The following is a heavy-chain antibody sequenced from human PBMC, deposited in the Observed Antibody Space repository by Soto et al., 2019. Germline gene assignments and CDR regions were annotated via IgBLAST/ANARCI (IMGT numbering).Heavy chain of an antibody. CDR3: AREDRISAPGGIRFHP. CDR2: VYHNGRT. D-gene: IGHD6-13*01. V-gene: IGHV4-59*01. Sequence: SETLSLTCSVSGGSIDNYYWSWIRQAPGKGLEWIGYVYHNGRTSYNPSLKSRVSISVDRSKNQFSLNLSSVTAADTAVYYCAREDRISAPGGIRFHPWGQGTLVTVSS. CDR1: GGSIDNYY. J-gene: IGHJ5*02.